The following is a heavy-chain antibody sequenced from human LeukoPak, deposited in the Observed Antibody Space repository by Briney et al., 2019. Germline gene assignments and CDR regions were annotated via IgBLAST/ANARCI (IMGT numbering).Heavy chain of an antibody. Sequence: PSQTLSLTCTVSGGSISSGDYYWSWIRQPPGKGLEWIGYIYYSGSTYYNPSLKSRVTISVDTSKNQFSLKLSSVTAADTAVYYCARTPPLYDSSGYYLDYWGQGTLVTVSS. CDR3: ARTPPLYDSSGYYLDY. CDR2: IYYSGST. V-gene: IGHV4-30-4*01. D-gene: IGHD3-22*01. J-gene: IGHJ4*02. CDR1: GGSISSGDYY.